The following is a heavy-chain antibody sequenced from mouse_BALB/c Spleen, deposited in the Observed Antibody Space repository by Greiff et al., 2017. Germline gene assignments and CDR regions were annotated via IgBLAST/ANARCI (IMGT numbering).Heavy chain of an antibody. J-gene: IGHJ2*01. D-gene: IGHD2-10*02. V-gene: IGHV5-9-4*01. CDR2: ISSGGSYT. Sequence: EVMLMESGGGLVKPGGSLKLSCAASGFTFSSYAMSWVRQSPEKRLEWVAEISSGGSYTYYPDTVTGRFTISRDNAKNTLYLEMSSLRSEDTAMYYCARSYGKSYFDYWGQGTTLTVSS. CDR3: ARSYGKSYFDY. CDR1: GFTFSSYA.